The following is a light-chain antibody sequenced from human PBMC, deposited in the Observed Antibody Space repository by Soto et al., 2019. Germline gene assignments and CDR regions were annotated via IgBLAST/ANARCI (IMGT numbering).Light chain of an antibody. Sequence: EVVMTQSPATLSVSPGEGATLSCRASQFVGNKLAWFQQKPGQAPRLLIYFASTRATGIPARFSGSGSGTEFTLTISSLQSEDFAVYYCQQYDNWPPWTFGQGIKVEI. J-gene: IGKJ1*01. CDR2: FAS. V-gene: IGKV3-15*01. CDR1: QFVGNK. CDR3: QQYDNWPPWT.